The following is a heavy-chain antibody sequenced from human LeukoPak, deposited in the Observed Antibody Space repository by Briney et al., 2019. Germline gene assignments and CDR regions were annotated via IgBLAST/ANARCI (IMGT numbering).Heavy chain of an antibody. D-gene: IGHD3-10*01. CDR1: GYTFTSYD. J-gene: IGHJ5*02. CDR3: ALYYYGSGSYFLDWFDP. V-gene: IGHV1-8*01. CDR2: MNPNSGNT. Sequence: ASVKVSCTASGYTFTSYDINWVRQATGQGLEWMGWMNPNSGNTGYAQKFQGRVTMTRNTSISTAYMELRSLRSDDTAVYYCALYYYGSGSYFLDWFDPWGQGTLVTVSS.